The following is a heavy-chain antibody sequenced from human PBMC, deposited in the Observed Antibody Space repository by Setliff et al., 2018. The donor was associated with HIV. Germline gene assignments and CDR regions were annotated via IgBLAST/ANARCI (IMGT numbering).Heavy chain of an antibody. CDR3: AREARYQDRYYYYMDV. CDR2: INPSGGST. J-gene: IGHJ6*03. Sequence: ASVKVSCKASGYTFTSYYLHWVRQAPGQGLEWMGIINPSGGSTTYAQKFQGRVTMTRDTSASTVYMGLSSLRSEDTAVYYCAREARYQDRYYYYMDVWGKGTTVTVSS. CDR1: GYTFTSYY. V-gene: IGHV1-46*03. D-gene: IGHD1-20*01.